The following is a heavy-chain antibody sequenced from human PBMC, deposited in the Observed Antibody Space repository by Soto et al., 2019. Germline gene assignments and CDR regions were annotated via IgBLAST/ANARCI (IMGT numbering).Heavy chain of an antibody. J-gene: IGHJ4*02. CDR2: ISWNSGNI. V-gene: IGHV3-9*01. CDR3: AKGGYICGWKGAY. D-gene: IGHD6-19*01. CDR1: GFTFDDYA. Sequence: EVQLVESGGGLVQPGRSLRLSCAASGFTFDDYAMHWVRQAPGKGLEWVSGISWNSGNIGYAESVKGRFTISRDNAKNSPYLHMNGLRADDTALYYCAKGGYICGWKGAYWGQGTLVIVSS.